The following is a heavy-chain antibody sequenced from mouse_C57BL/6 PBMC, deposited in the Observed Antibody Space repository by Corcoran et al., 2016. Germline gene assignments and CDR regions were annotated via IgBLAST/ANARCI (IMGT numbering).Heavy chain of an antibody. V-gene: IGHV1-26*01. Sequence: EVQLQQSGPELVKPGASVKISCKASGYTFTDYYMNWVKQSHGKSLEWIGDINPNNGGTSYNQKFKGKATLTVDKSSSTAYMELRSLTSEDSAVYYCAKGLRYWYFDVWGTGTTVTVSS. J-gene: IGHJ1*03. CDR2: INPNNGGT. D-gene: IGHD1-1*01. CDR1: GYTFTDYY. CDR3: AKGLRYWYFDV.